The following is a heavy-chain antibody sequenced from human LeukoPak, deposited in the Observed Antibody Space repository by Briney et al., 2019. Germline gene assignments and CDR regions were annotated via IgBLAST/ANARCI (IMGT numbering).Heavy chain of an antibody. CDR2: IYYSGST. V-gene: IGHV4-30-4*08. CDR1: GGSISSSSYY. CDR3: ATERRITMVRGVIITNYYYYGMDV. Sequence: SETLSLTCTVSGGSISSSSYYWGWIRQPPGKGLEWIGYIYYSGSTYYNPSLKSRVTISVDTSKNQFSLKLSSVTAADTAVYYCATERRITMVRGVIITNYYYYGMDVWGQGTTVTVSS. J-gene: IGHJ6*02. D-gene: IGHD3-10*01.